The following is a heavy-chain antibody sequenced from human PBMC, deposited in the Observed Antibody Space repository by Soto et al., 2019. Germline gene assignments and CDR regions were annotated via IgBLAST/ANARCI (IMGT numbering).Heavy chain of an antibody. Sequence: QLQLQESGPGLVKPSETLSLTCTVSGGSISSSSYYWGWIRQPPGKGLEWIGSIYYSGSTYHNPSLKSRVTISVDTSKNQFSLKLSSVTAADTAVYYCAREVTLAFDIWGQGTMVTVSS. CDR1: GGSISSSSYY. CDR2: IYYSGST. D-gene: IGHD5-18*01. CDR3: AREVTLAFDI. V-gene: IGHV4-39*01. J-gene: IGHJ3*02.